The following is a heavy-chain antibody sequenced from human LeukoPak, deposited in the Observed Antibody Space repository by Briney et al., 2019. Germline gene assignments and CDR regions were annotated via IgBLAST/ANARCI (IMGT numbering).Heavy chain of an antibody. D-gene: IGHD2-2*01. V-gene: IGHV4-4*07. J-gene: IGHJ6*03. CDR3: ARAVVPAANYYYYYYMDV. Sequence: SETLSLTCTVSGGSISSYYWSWIRQPPGKGLEWIGCIYTSGNTNYNPSLKSRVTISVDTSKNQFSLKLSSVTAADTAVYYCARAVVPAANYYYYYYMDVWGKGTTVTVSS. CDR1: GGSISSYY. CDR2: IYTSGNT.